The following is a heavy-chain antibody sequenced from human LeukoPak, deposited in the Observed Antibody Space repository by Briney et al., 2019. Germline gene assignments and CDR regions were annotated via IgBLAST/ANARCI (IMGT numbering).Heavy chain of an antibody. CDR2: MSPNSGNT. J-gene: IGHJ6*03. D-gene: IGHD5-18*01. CDR1: GYTFTSYD. CDR3: ARRIQLWSHHPYYYYYMDV. Sequence: ASVKVSCKASGYTFTSYDINWVRQATGQGLEWMGWMSPNSGNTGYAQKFQGRVTMTRNTSISTAYMELSSLRSEDTAVYYSARRIQLWSHHPYYYYYMDVWGKGTTVTVSS. V-gene: IGHV1-8*01.